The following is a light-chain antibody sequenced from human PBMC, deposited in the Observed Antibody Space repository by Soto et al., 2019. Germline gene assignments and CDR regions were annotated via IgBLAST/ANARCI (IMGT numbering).Light chain of an antibody. CDR1: SSNVGSNY. CDR3: AAWDESLNGLYV. CDR2: RNN. V-gene: IGLV1-47*01. J-gene: IGLJ1*01. Sequence: QSVLTQPPSASGTPGQTLTISCSGSSSNVGSNYVFWYQQLPGPAPKVLIYRNNRRPSGVSDRFSGSKIGTSASLAISGLRFEDEADYYCAAWDESLNGLYVFGTGTKVTVL.